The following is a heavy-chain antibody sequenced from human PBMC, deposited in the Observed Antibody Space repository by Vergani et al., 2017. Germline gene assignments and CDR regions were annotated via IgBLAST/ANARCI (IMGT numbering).Heavy chain of an antibody. CDR2: ISYDGSNK. CDR3: AKERGVYGDYYFDY. J-gene: IGHJ4*02. Sequence: QVQLVESGGGVVQPGRSLRLSCAASGFTFSSYGMHWVRQAPGKGLEWVAVISYDGSNKYYADSVKGRFTISRDNAKNTLYLQMNSLRAEDTAVYYCAKERGVYGDYYFDYWGQGTLVTVSS. D-gene: IGHD4-17*01. V-gene: IGHV3-30*18. CDR1: GFTFSSYG.